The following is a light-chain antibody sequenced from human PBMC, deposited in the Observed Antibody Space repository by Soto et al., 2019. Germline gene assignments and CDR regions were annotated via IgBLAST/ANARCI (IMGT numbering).Light chain of an antibody. CDR3: SSYATTYTWV. J-gene: IGLJ2*01. Sequence: QSALTQPRSVSGSPGQSVTISCTGTSSDVGGYNYVSWYQQHPGKAPKLIIYDVNKRPSGVPDRFSGSKSGDTASLTISGLQAEDEADYYCSSYATTYTWVFGGGTKLTVL. V-gene: IGLV2-11*01. CDR1: SSDVGGYNY. CDR2: DVN.